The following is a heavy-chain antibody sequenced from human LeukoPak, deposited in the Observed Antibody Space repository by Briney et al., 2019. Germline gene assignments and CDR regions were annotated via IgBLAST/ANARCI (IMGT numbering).Heavy chain of an antibody. CDR3: AKGYSSGWFDY. CDR2: ISGSGRST. J-gene: IGHJ4*02. Sequence: ETLSLTCTVSGGSISSGGYYWSWVRQAPGKGLEWVSGISGSGRSTYYADSVKGRFTISRDNSKNTLYLQVHSLGAEDTAVYYCAKGYSSGWFDYWGQGTLVTVSS. V-gene: IGHV3-23*01. D-gene: IGHD6-19*01. CDR1: GGSISSGGYY.